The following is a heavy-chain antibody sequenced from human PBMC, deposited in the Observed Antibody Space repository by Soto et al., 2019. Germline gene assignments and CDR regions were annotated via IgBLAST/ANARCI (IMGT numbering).Heavy chain of an antibody. D-gene: IGHD2-15*01. J-gene: IGHJ6*03. CDR2: IIPISGIA. CDR1: GGTFSSYT. Sequence: SVKVSCKASGGTFSSYTISWVRQAPGQGLEWMGRIIPISGIASYAQKFQGRVTMTTNTSTSTAYMELSSLRSEDTAVYYCARGYRSRYCSGGSCYLEVYYYYYMDVWGKGTTVTVSS. CDR3: ARGYRSRYCSGGSCYLEVYYYYYMDV. V-gene: IGHV1-69*02.